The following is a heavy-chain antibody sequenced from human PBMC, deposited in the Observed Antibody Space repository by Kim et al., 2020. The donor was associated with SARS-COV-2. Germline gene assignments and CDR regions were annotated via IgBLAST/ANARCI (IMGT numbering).Heavy chain of an antibody. V-gene: IGHV3-30*02. CDR3: AKDLKSMSGMDV. J-gene: IGHJ6*02. Sequence: YGDTVKGRFSISRDRSRRTMFLQMNSLSAEDTGVYYCAKDLKSMSGMDVWGQGTTVSVSS. D-gene: IGHD2-8*01.